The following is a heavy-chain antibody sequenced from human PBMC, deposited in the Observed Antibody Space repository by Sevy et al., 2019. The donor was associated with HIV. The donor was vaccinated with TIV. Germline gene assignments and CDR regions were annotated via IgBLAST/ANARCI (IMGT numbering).Heavy chain of an antibody. CDR1: GYSISSGYY. D-gene: IGHD5-18*01. CDR3: VRLVTAVVYYFDY. J-gene: IGHJ4*02. Sequence: SETLSLTCTVSGYSISSGYYWGWIRQSPGKGLEWIGSFYLGGSTYYNPSLKSRVAISPDSSKNQFSLKLNSVTAADTAVYFCVRLVTAVVYYFDYWGQGTLVTVSS. V-gene: IGHV4-38-2*02. CDR2: FYLGGST.